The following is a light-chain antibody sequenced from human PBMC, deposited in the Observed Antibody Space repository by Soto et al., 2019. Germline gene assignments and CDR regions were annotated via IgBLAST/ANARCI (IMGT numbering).Light chain of an antibody. V-gene: IGLV2-23*01. CDR3: CSYAGGSTYV. J-gene: IGLJ1*01. Sequence: QSVLTQPPSASGTLGQRVTISCSGSSSNIGSNIVSWYQQHPGKAPKLMIYEGNKRPSGVSSRFSGSKSGNTASLTISGLRSEDEADYHCCSYAGGSTYVFGTGTKLTVL. CDR2: EGN. CDR1: SSNIGSNI.